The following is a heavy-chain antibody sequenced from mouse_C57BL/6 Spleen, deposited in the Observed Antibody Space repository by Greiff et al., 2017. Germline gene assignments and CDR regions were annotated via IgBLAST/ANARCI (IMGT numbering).Heavy chain of an antibody. Sequence: QVQLQQPGPELVRPGASVKLSCKASGYTFTSYWMHWVRRRPGKGLGWIVNINPSNGGTTSKGKFKSKATLTVDKSSSTAYMQLSSLTSEDSAVYYCARSGWFAYWGQGTLVTVSA. V-gene: IGHV1-53*01. CDR1: GYTFTSYW. CDR3: ARSGWFAY. CDR2: INPSNGGT. D-gene: IGHD3-1*01. J-gene: IGHJ3*01.